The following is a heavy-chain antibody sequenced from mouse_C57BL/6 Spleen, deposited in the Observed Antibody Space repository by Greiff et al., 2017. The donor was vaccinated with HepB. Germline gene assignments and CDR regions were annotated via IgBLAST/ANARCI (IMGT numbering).Heavy chain of an antibody. CDR3: ARKSLGEAMDY. CDR1: GYTFTSYD. D-gene: IGHD4-1*01. CDR2: IYPRDGST. Sequence: QVQLKQSGPELVKPGASVKLSCKASGYTFTSYDINWVKQRPGQGLEWIGWIYPRDGSTKYNEKFKGKATLTVDTSSSTAYMELHRLTSEDSAVYFCARKSLGEAMDYWGQGTSVTVSS. J-gene: IGHJ4*01. V-gene: IGHV1-85*01.